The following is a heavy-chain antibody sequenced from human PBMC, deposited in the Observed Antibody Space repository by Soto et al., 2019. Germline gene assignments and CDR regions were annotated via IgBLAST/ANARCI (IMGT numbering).Heavy chain of an antibody. D-gene: IGHD1-1*01. CDR2: IYYSGST. V-gene: IGHV4-59*08. Sequence: KGLEWIGYIYYSGSTNYNPSLKSRVTISVDTSKNQFSLKLSSVTAAYTAVYYCARRYGYSFAYWGQGTLVTVS. CDR3: ARRYGYSFAY. J-gene: IGHJ4*02.